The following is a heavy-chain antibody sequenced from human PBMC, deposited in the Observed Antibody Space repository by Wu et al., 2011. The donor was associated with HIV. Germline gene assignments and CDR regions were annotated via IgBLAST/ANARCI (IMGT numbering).Heavy chain of an antibody. D-gene: IGHD2-21*01. CDR3: ARDLGGDEDY. Sequence: QVQLVQSGAEVKKPGSSVKVSCKASGGTFSRYGISWVRQAPGQGLEWMGGIIPILGTVKYAQKFQGRVTITADKSTSTAYMELSSLRSEDTAIYYCARDLGGDEDYWGQGTLVTVSS. V-gene: IGHV1-69*14. CDR1: GGTFSRYG. CDR2: IIPILGTV. J-gene: IGHJ4*02.